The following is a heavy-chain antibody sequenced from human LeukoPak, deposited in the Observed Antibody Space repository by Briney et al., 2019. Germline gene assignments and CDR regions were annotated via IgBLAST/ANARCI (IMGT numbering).Heavy chain of an antibody. Sequence: SVKVFCKVSGYTLTELSMHWVRQAPGKGLEWMVGFDYENGAKICAQNFQGRVTMTEDTSTDTAYMELSSLRSEDTASYYCATEAIVERRGSGTYYNSGAFDIWGLGTMVTVSS. CDR2: FDYENGAK. D-gene: IGHD3-10*01. CDR3: ATEAIVERRGSGTYYNSGAFDI. V-gene: IGHV1-24*01. J-gene: IGHJ3*02. CDR1: GYTLTELS.